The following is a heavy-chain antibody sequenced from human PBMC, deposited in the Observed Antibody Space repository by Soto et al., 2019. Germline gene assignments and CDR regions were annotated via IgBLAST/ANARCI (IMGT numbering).Heavy chain of an antibody. Sequence: SETLSLTCAVYGGSVSGYYWNWIRQPPWKVLECIGEINHTGGTNYNPSLKSRVTMSVDTSKNQFTLRLSSVSAADMSIYDCAICITVFGLLIHPFDTRGQGTQVTVSS. CDR3: AICITVFGLLIHPFDT. D-gene: IGHD3-3*01. CDR2: INHTGGT. J-gene: IGHJ5*02. V-gene: IGHV4-34*01. CDR1: GGSVSGYY.